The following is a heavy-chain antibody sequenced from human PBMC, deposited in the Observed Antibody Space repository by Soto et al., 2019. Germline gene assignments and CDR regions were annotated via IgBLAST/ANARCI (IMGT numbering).Heavy chain of an antibody. J-gene: IGHJ6*02. Sequence: GGSLRLSCAASGFTFSSYGMHWVRQAPGKGLEWVAVIWYDGSNKYYADSVKGRFTISRDNSKNTLYLQMNSLRAEDTAVYYCARDQAFVRSSGWEHYYYYYGMDVWGQGTTVTVSS. V-gene: IGHV3-33*01. CDR1: GFTFSSYG. D-gene: IGHD6-19*01. CDR3: ARDQAFVRSSGWEHYYYYYGMDV. CDR2: IWYDGSNK.